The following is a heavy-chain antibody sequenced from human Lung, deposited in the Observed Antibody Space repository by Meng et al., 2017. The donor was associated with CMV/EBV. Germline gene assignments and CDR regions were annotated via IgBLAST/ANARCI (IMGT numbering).Heavy chain of an antibody. CDR1: GFTFSNYW. V-gene: IGHV3-74*01. D-gene: IGHD3-3*01. J-gene: IGHJ4*02. Sequence: GGSLKIXXVASGFTFSNYWMHWVRQAPGKGLVWVSRINSDGSSTNYADSVKGRFTISRDNAKNTLYLQMNSLRVEDTAMYYCAIYDFWGPLSGYWGQGTLVXVSS. CDR3: AIYDFWGPLSGY. CDR2: INSDGSST.